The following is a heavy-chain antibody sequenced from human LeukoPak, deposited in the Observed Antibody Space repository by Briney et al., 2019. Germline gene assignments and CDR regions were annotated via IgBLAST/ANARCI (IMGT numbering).Heavy chain of an antibody. D-gene: IGHD3-10*01. V-gene: IGHV4-34*01. CDR1: GGSISSYY. J-gene: IGHJ4*02. CDR3: ARGGLSMIRGVISRRSPCIDH. CDR2: INHSGST. Sequence: SETLSLTCTVSGGSISSYYWSWIRQPAGKGLEWIGEINHSGSTNYNPSLKSRVTISVDTSKNQFSLKLSSVTAAETAVYYCARGGLSMIRGVISRRSPCIDHWGQGTLVTVSS.